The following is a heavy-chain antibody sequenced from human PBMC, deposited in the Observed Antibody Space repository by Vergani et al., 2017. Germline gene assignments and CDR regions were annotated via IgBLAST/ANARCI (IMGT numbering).Heavy chain of an antibody. Sequence: VQLQESGPGLVRPSETLSLTCGVSGISITSRFYWGWIRQPPGKGLEWIGNVDLSGSTYYNPSLKSRVTVSVDTSKNPLSLKTSSVTAADTAVYYCAGSLRDSGDGTTDAFDIWGQGTVVTVSS. J-gene: IGHJ3*02. V-gene: IGHV4-38-2*01. CDR1: GISITSRFY. D-gene: IGHD1-26*01. CDR3: AGSLRDSGDGTTDAFDI. CDR2: VDLSGST.